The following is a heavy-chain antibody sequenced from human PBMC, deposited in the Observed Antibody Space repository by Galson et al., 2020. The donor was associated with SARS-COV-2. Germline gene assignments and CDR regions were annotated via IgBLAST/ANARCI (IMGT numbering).Heavy chain of an antibody. D-gene: IGHD6-19*01. Sequence: ASVKVSCKVSGYTLTELSMHWVRQAPGKGLEWMGGFDPEDGETIYAQKFQGRVTMTEDTSTDTAYMELSSLRSEDTAVYYCATSIAVAGTMKEYYSYYGMDVWGQGTTVTVSS. J-gene: IGHJ6*02. CDR2: FDPEDGET. CDR3: ATSIAVAGTMKEYYSYYGMDV. V-gene: IGHV1-24*01. CDR1: GYTLTELS.